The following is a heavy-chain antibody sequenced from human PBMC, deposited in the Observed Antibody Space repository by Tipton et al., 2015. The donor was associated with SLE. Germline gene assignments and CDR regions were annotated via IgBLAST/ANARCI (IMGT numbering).Heavy chain of an antibody. V-gene: IGHV4-34*01. Sequence: TLSLTCAVYGGSFSGYYWSWIRQPPGEGLEWIGEINHSGSTNYNPSLKSRVTISVDTSKNQFSLKLSSVTAADTAVYYCARGGYDFWSGYFSNWFDPWGQGTLVTVSS. J-gene: IGHJ5*02. D-gene: IGHD3-3*01. CDR1: GGSFSGYY. CDR2: INHSGST. CDR3: ARGGYDFWSGYFSNWFDP.